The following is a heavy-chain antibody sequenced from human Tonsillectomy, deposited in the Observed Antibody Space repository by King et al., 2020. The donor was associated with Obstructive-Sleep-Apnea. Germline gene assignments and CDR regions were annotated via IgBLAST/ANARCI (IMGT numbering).Heavy chain of an antibody. V-gene: IGHV3-74*01. CDR1: GFTFSSYG. CDR2: INRDGSST. CDR3: AREDSSGWHSDY. J-gene: IGHJ4*02. Sequence: EVQLVESGGGLVQPGGSLRLSCAASGFTFSSYGMHWVRQAPGKGRVWVSRINRDGSSTSYADSVKGRFTNYRDNAKNTLYLQMNSLRSEDTAVYYCAREDSSGWHSDYWGQGTLVTVSS. D-gene: IGHD6-19*01.